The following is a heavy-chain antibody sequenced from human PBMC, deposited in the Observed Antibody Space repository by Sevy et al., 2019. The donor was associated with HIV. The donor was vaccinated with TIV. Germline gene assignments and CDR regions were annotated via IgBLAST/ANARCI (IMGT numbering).Heavy chain of an antibody. Sequence: ASVKVSCKASGGTFSRDGISWVRQAPGQGLEWMGGIISFFDMTNYAQKFQGRVTITADESTSTVYMELSSLRFEDTAVYYCARGGGSGWYYFGSWGQGTLVTVSS. CDR1: GGTFSRDG. D-gene: IGHD6-19*01. V-gene: IGHV1-69*13. CDR2: IISFFDMT. CDR3: ARGGGSGWYYFGS. J-gene: IGHJ4*02.